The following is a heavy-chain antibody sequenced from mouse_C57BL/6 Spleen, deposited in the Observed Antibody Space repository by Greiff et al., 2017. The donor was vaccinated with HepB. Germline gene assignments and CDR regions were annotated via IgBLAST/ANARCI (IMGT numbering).Heavy chain of an antibody. CDR1: GFTFSDYG. Sequence: EVHLVESGGGLVKPGGSLKLSCAASGFTFSDYGMHWVRQAPEKGLEWVAYISSGSSTIYYADTVKGRFTISRDNAKNTLFLQMTSLRSEDTAMYYCARAMITDWYFDVWGTGTTVTVSS. D-gene: IGHD2-4*01. V-gene: IGHV5-17*01. CDR3: ARAMITDWYFDV. CDR2: ISSGSSTI. J-gene: IGHJ1*03.